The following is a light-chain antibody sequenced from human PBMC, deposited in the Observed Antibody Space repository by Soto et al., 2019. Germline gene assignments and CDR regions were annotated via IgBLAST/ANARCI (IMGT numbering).Light chain of an antibody. V-gene: IGKV3-20*01. J-gene: IGKJ2*01. CDR2: GAS. CDR1: HSIGSSF. CDR3: QQYGSSLYT. Sequence: EIVLTQSPGTLSLSPGERATLSCRASHSIGSSFLAWYQQKPGQAPRLLIYGASSRATGIPDRFSGSGSGTDFTLTISRLEPEECAVYYCQQYGSSLYTLGQGTRLEIK.